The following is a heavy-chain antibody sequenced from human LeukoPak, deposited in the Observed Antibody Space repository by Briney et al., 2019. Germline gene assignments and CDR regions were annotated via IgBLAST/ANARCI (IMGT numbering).Heavy chain of an antibody. Sequence: GESLKISCKGSGYSFTSYWIGWVRQMPGKGLEWMGIIYPGDSDTRYSPSFQGQVTISADKSISTAYLQWSSLKASDTAMYYRARHDTITMVRGLEAFDIWGQGTMVTVSS. D-gene: IGHD3-10*01. CDR1: GYSFTSYW. CDR2: IYPGDSDT. CDR3: ARHDTITMVRGLEAFDI. V-gene: IGHV5-51*01. J-gene: IGHJ3*02.